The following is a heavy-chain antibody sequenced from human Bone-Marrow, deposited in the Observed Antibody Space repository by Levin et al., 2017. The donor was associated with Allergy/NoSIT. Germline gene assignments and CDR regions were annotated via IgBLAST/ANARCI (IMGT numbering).Heavy chain of an antibody. J-gene: IGHJ4*02. CDR1: GGSISDYY. D-gene: IGHD6-19*01. CDR3: ARDDEAGLPPDIDY. V-gene: IGHV4-59*01. CDR2: IFYTGTT. Sequence: SQTLSLTCTVSGGSISDYYWSWIRQSPGKGLEWIGNIFYTGTTNYSPSLKSRVTLSIDTSTNQLYLTLKSVTAADTAVYYCARDDEAGLPPDIDYWGQGTLVTVSS.